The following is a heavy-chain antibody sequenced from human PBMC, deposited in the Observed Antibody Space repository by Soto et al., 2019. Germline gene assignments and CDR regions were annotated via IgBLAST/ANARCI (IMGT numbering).Heavy chain of an antibody. Sequence: QVQLVESGGGVVQPGRSLRLSCAASGFTFSSYAMHWVRQAPGKGLEWVAVISYDGSNKYYADSVKGRFTISRHNSKNTLYVQMNSLRAEDTAVYYCAEEYRSTLRLDYWGQGTLVTVSS. V-gene: IGHV3-30-3*01. D-gene: IGHD6-6*01. CDR3: AEEYRSTLRLDY. J-gene: IGHJ4*02. CDR1: GFTFSSYA. CDR2: ISYDGSNK.